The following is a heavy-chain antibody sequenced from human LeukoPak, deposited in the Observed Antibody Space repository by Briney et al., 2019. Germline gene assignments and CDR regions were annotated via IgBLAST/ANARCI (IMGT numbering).Heavy chain of an antibody. D-gene: IGHD5-12*01. CDR3: ARDSNPQGSSVMGGYNL. CDR1: GGTFSRYS. V-gene: IGHV1-69*13. CDR2: IIPIFGTA. Sequence: SVKVSCKASGGTFSRYSISWVRQAPGQGLEWMGGIIPIFGTANYAQKFQGRVTITADESTSTAYMELSSLRSEDTAVYYCARDSNPQGSSVMGGYNLWGQGTLVTVSS. J-gene: IGHJ5*02.